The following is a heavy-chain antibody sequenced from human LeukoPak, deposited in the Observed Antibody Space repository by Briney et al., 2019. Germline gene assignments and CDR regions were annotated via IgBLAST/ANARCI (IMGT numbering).Heavy chain of an antibody. CDR1: GDSVIYSY. CDR2: LSEKESP. Sequence: PSETLSLTCSVSGDSVIYSYWSWIRQPAGKGLEFIGRLSEKESPNYNPSLKSRVTISVDTSKNQFSLKLSSVTAADTAVYYCARGKDYVPPYYFDYWGQGTLVTVSS. CDR3: ARGKDYVPPYYFDY. D-gene: IGHD4-17*01. V-gene: IGHV4-4*07. J-gene: IGHJ4*02.